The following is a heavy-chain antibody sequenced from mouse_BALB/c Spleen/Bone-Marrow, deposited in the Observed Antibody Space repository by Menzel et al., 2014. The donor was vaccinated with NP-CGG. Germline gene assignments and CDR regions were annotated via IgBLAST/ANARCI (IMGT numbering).Heavy chain of an antibody. V-gene: IGHV1-80*01. Sequence: QVQLKQSGAELVRPGSSVKISCEASGYAFSSFWMNWVKQRPGQGLEWIGQIYPGDGETNYNGKFKGKATLTADKSSSTAYMQLSSLTSEDSAVYFCARDDYGPDYWGQGTTLTVSS. CDR2: IYPGDGET. CDR3: ARDDYGPDY. D-gene: IGHD2-4*01. J-gene: IGHJ2*01. CDR1: GYAFSSFW.